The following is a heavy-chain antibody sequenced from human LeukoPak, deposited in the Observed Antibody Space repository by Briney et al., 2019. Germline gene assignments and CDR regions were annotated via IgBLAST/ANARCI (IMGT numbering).Heavy chain of an antibody. CDR3: ATAVREIDDAFDI. D-gene: IGHD5-24*01. Sequence: RASVKVSCKASGYTFTDYYMHWVRQAPGQGLEWMGIINPRGGSTSYAQKFQGRVTMTRDTSTSTVYMELSSLRSEDTAVYYCATAVREIDDAFDIWGQGTMVTVSS. V-gene: IGHV1-46*01. CDR1: GYTFTDYY. CDR2: INPRGGST. J-gene: IGHJ3*02.